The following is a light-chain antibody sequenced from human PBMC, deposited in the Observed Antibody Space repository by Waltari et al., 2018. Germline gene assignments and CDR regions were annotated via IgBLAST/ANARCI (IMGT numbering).Light chain of an antibody. CDR2: TNS. V-gene: IGLV1-44*01. CDR3: AAWDDTLNLYV. J-gene: IGLJ1*01. CDR1: SSNFGTNA. Sequence: QSILTQPSSVSGTPGQGVTLSCSGRSSNFGTNAVSWYHQLPGAAPKLLIYTNSERRPGVPDRISGSKSGSSASLAISRLQSGDEGDYFCAAWDDTLNLYVFGSGTQVTVL.